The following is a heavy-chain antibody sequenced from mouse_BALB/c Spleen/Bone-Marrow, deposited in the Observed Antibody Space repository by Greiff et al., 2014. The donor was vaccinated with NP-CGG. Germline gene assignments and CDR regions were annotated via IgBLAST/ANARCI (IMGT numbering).Heavy chain of an antibody. CDR1: GYTFTSYW. Sequence: QVQLQQSGAELVKPGASVKLSCKTSGYTFTSYWIQWAKQRPGQGLGWIGEIFPGTGTTYYNEKFKDKATLTIDTSSSTAYMQLSSLTSEGSAVYFCARKGISTVITTAYYFDYWGQGSTLTVSS. CDR2: IFPGTGTT. CDR3: ARKGISTVITTAYYFDY. V-gene: IGHV1S132*01. J-gene: IGHJ2*01. D-gene: IGHD2-4*01.